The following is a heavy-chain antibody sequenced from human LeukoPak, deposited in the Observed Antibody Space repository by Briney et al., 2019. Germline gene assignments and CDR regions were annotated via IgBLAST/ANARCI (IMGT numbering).Heavy chain of an antibody. Sequence: ASVKVSCKASGYTFTSYGISWVRQAPGQGHEWMGWISAYNGNTNYAQKLQGRVTVTTDTSTSTAYMELRSLRSDDTAVYYCARSGSRHGNLDYWGQGTLVTVSS. CDR2: ISAYNGNT. CDR3: ARSGSRHGNLDY. D-gene: IGHD1-14*01. J-gene: IGHJ4*02. V-gene: IGHV1-18*01. CDR1: GYTFTSYG.